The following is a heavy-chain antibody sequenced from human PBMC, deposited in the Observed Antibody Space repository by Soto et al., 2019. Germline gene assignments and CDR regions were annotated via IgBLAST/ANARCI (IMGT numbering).Heavy chain of an antibody. CDR2: MNPNSGNT. D-gene: IGHD6-19*01. Sequence: ASVKVSCKASGYTFTSYGISWVRQAPGQGLEWMGWMNPNSGNTAYAQKFQGRVTMTSNTSISTAYMELSSLRSEDTAVYYCARELSSGWFSNWGQGTLVTSPQ. J-gene: IGHJ4*02. V-gene: IGHV1-8*02. CDR1: GYTFTSYG. CDR3: ARELSSGWFSN.